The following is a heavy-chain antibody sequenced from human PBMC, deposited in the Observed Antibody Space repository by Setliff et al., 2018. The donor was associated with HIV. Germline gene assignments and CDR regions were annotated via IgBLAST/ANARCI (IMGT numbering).Heavy chain of an antibody. CDR1: GGSISSGNYY. CDR3: ARAPITIFGVIIIPVYFDY. V-gene: IGHV4-61*09. D-gene: IGHD3-3*01. J-gene: IGHJ4*02. CDR2: IHTSGAT. Sequence: PSETLSLTCTVSGGSISSGNYYWGWIRQPAGKGLEWIGHIHTSGATNYGPFLKRRVPTSRDTSKNQFSLNLSSVTAADTAVYYCARAPITIFGVIIIPVYFDYWGQGTLVTVSS.